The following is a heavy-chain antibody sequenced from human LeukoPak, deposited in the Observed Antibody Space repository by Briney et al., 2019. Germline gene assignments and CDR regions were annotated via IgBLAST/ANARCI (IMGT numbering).Heavy chain of an antibody. CDR3: ARDRYFVVVPAAPGYMDV. V-gene: IGHV1-2*02. CDR2: INPNSGGT. Sequence: GASVKVSCKASGYTFTGYYMHWVRQAPGQGLEWMGWINPNSGGTNYAQKFQGRVTMTRDTSISTAYMELSRLRSDDTAVYYCARDRYFVVVPAAPGYMDVWGKGTTVTVSS. D-gene: IGHD2-2*01. CDR1: GYTFTGYY. J-gene: IGHJ6*03.